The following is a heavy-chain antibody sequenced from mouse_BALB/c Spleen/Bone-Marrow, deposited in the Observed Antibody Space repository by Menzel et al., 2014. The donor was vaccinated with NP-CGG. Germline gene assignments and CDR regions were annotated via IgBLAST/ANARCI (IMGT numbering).Heavy chain of an antibody. CDR3: ARRKSGKGYFDY. V-gene: IGHV2-2*02. D-gene: IGHD1-3*01. Sequence: VQVVESGPGLVKPSQSLSITCTVSGFSLTSYGVHWVRQSPGKGLEWLGVIWSGGSTDYNAAFISRLSISKDNSKSQVFFKMNSLQANDTAIYYCARRKSGKGYFDYWGQGTTLTVSS. CDR1: GFSLTSYG. CDR2: IWSGGST. J-gene: IGHJ2*01.